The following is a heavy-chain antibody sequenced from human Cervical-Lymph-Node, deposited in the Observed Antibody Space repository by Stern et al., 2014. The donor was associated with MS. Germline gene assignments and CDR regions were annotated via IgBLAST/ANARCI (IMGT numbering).Heavy chain of an antibody. V-gene: IGHV1-46*01. CDR1: GYTFTDYN. CDR2: ISPDGGRT. J-gene: IGHJ4*02. CDR3: ARVAPTVGAAY. Sequence: QLAQSVAEVKEPGASVKGSCTASGYTFTDYNIQRVRQAPGPGLEWMGMISPDGGRTAYAPKFRGRVTMTRDKSTATVYMELNSLRSEDTAVYFCARVAPTVGAAYWGQGTLVTVSS. D-gene: IGHD1-26*01.